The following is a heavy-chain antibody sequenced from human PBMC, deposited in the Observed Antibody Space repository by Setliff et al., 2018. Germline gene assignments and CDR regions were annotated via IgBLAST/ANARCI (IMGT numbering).Heavy chain of an antibody. J-gene: IGHJ4*02. D-gene: IGHD1-1*01. Sequence: SETLSLTCAVSGASISSYYWSWIRQPAGKGLEWIGRIYTSGSTNYNPSLKSRVTMSVDTSKNQFSLKLASVTAADTAVYYCAKGGGRYHSDSWGQGILVTVSS. CDR2: IYTSGST. CDR3: AKGGGRYHSDS. CDR1: GASISSYY. V-gene: IGHV4-4*07.